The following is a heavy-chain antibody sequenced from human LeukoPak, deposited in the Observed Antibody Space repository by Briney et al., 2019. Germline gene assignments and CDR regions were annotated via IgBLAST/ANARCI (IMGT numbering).Heavy chain of an antibody. D-gene: IGHD2-2*01. CDR3: AKDQVPAAMDRSYYYMDV. CDR2: IKHDGSDK. CDR1: GFTFSSYW. J-gene: IGHJ6*03. V-gene: IGHV3-7*01. Sequence: GGSLRLSCAASGFTFSSYWMSWVRQTPEKGLEWVANIKHDGSDKYYVDSVEGRFTISRDNAKNSLYLQMNSLRVEDTAVYYCAKDQVPAAMDRSYYYMDVWGKGTTVTVSS.